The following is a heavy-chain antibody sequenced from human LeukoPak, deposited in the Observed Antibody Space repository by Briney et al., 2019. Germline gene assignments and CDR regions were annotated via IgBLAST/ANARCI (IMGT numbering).Heavy chain of an antibody. J-gene: IGHJ6*03. Sequence: SQTLSLTCAISGDSVSSNSAAWNWIRQSPSRGLEWLGRTYYRSKWYNDYAVSVKSRITINPDTSKNQFSLQLNSVTPEDTAVYYCARGELYGSGANYYYYYMVVWGKGTTVTISS. CDR3: ARGELYGSGANYYYYYMVV. D-gene: IGHD3-10*01. V-gene: IGHV6-1*01. CDR1: GDSVSSNSAA. CDR2: TYYRSKWYN.